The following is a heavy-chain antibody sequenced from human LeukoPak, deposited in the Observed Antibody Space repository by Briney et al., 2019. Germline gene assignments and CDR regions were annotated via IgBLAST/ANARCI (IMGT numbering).Heavy chain of an antibody. V-gene: IGHV3-49*03. CDR3: TRVDYYDSSGYVIDC. Sequence: GGSLRLSCTASGFTFGDYAMSWFRQAPGKGLEWVGFIRSKAYGGTTEYAASVKGRFTISRDDSKSIAYLQMNSLKTEDTAVYYCTRVDYYDSSGYVIDCWGQGTLVTVSS. CDR1: GFTFGDYA. CDR2: IRSKAYGGTT. J-gene: IGHJ4*02. D-gene: IGHD3-22*01.